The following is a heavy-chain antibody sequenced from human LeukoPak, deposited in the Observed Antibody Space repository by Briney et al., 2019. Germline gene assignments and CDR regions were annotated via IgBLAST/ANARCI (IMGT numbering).Heavy chain of an antibody. V-gene: IGHV3-48*01. J-gene: IGHJ4*02. CDR1: GFIFSSYG. D-gene: IGHD4-17*01. CDR2: ISSSSSTI. CDR3: ARVFIGDYGDYQFDY. Sequence: GGSLRLSCAASGFIFSSYGMNWVRQAPGKGLEWVSYISSSSSTIYYADSVKGRFTISRDNAKNSLYLQMNSLRAEDTAVYYCARVFIGDYGDYQFDYWGQGTLVTVSS.